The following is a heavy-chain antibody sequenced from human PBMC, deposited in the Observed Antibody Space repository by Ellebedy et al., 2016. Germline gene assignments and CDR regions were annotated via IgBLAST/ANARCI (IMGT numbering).Heavy chain of an antibody. Sequence: SETLSLTXTVSGGSVSSGSYYWSWIRQPPGKGLEWIGYIYYSGSTNYNPSLKSRVTISVDTSKNQFSLKLSSVTAADTAVYYCARVWGDGFGELFQNGGVWFDPWGQGTLVTVSS. CDR1: GGSVSSGSYY. CDR3: ARVWGDGFGELFQNGGVWFDP. CDR2: IYYSGST. J-gene: IGHJ5*02. D-gene: IGHD3-10*01. V-gene: IGHV4-61*01.